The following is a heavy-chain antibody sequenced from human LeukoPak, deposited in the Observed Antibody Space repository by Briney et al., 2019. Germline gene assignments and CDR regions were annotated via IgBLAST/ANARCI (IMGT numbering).Heavy chain of an antibody. CDR1: GFTFSTYS. CDR3: ASSKGALDY. J-gene: IGHJ4*02. CDR2: INSDTSTI. V-gene: IGHV3-48*01. Sequence: GGSLRLSCAASGFTFSTYSMNWVRQAPGKGLEWVSYINSDTSTIYYADSVKGRFTISRDNAKNSLSLQMNSLRADDTAVYYCASSKGALDYWGQGTLVTVSS.